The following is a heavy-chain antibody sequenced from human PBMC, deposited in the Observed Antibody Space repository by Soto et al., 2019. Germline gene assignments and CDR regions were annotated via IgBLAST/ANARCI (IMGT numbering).Heavy chain of an antibody. V-gene: IGHV1-69*12. D-gene: IGHD3-10*01. J-gene: IGHJ4*02. CDR1: GGTFSSYA. CDR3: AGSITMVRGVITGFDY. Sequence: QVQLVQSGAEVKKPGSSVKVSCKASGGTFSSYAISWVRRAPGQGLEWMGGIIPIFGTANYAQKFQGRVTITADDATSTAYMKLSSLRSEDTAVYYCAGSITMVRGVITGFDYWGQGTLVTVSS. CDR2: IIPIFGTA.